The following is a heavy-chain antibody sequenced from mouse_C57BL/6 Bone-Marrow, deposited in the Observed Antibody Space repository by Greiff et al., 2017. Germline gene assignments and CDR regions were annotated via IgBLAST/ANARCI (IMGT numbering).Heavy chain of an antibody. Sequence: EVKLVESGEGLVKPGGSLKLSCAASGFTFSSYAMSWVRQTPEKRLEWVAYISSGGDYIYYADTVKGRFTISRDNARNTLYLQMSSLKSEDTAMYYCTRGGTTVVPYYFDYWGQGTTLTVSS. D-gene: IGHD1-1*01. CDR1: GFTFSSYA. CDR2: ISSGGDYI. CDR3: TRGGTTVVPYYFDY. J-gene: IGHJ2*01. V-gene: IGHV5-9-1*02.